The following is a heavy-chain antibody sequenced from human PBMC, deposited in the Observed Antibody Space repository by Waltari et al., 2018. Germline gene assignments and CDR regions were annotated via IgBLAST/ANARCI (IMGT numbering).Heavy chain of an antibody. D-gene: IGHD6-13*01. J-gene: IGHJ4*02. Sequence: EVHLVESGGGLVQPGGSLRLSCAASGFIFSSYWMHWVRQAPGKGLVSVANNKMDGSITNYVDSVKGRFTISRDNAKNTLFLQMNSLRAEDTAVYYCVLYSSSFLGDCWGQGTLVAVSS. CDR1: GFIFSSYW. V-gene: IGHV3-74*01. CDR2: NKMDGSIT. CDR3: VLYSSSFLGDC.